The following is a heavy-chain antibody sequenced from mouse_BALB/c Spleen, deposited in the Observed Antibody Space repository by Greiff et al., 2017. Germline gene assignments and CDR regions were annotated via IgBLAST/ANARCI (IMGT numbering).Heavy chain of an antibody. V-gene: IGHV3-6*02. J-gene: IGHJ2*01. D-gene: IGHD1-1*01. Sequence: EVQLQQSGPGLVKPSQSLSLTCSVTGYSITSGYYWNWIRQFPGNKLEWMGYISYDGSNNYNPSLKNRISITRDTSKNQFFLKLNSVTTEDTATYYCARVTTVVATNFDYWGQGTTLTVSS. CDR3: ARVTTVVATNFDY. CDR1: GYSITSGYY. CDR2: ISYDGSN.